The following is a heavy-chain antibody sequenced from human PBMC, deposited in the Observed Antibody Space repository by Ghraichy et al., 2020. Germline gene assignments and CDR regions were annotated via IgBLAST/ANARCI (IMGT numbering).Heavy chain of an antibody. Sequence: GESLNISCKGSAYSFTGYWIGWVRQMPGKGLEWMGIIYPGDSDTRYSPSFQGQVTISADKSISIAYLQWSSLKASDTAMYYCARATSFIVEAGLGWYFDYWGQGTLVTVSS. J-gene: IGHJ4*02. D-gene: IGHD6-13*01. V-gene: IGHV5-51*01. CDR3: ARATSFIVEAGLGWYFDY. CDR2: IYPGDSDT. CDR1: AYSFTGYW.